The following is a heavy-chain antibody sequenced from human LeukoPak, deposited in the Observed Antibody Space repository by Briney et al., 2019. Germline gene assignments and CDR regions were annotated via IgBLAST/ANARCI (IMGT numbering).Heavy chain of an antibody. J-gene: IGHJ6*03. Sequence: PSETLSLTCTVSGGSISTTDYYWGWIRQPPGKGLEYIGSVYYSGNTNYNPSLKGRVSISVDTSKSQLSLKLSSVTATDTAVYYCTRLGPPDYYYDYMDVWGKGTTVTVSS. D-gene: IGHD1-14*01. CDR1: GGSISTTDYY. CDR2: VYYSGNT. V-gene: IGHV4-39*01. CDR3: TRLGPPDYYYDYMDV.